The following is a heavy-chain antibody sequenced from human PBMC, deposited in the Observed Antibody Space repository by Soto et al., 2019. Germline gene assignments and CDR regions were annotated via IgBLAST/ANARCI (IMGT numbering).Heavy chain of an antibody. CDR1: GGSISSGGYY. J-gene: IGHJ6*03. CDR2: IYYSGST. CDR3: VRLAINYDFLSGYFADETNDYKDV. Sequence: SETLSLTCTVSGGSISSGGYYWSSIRQHTEKGLEWIGYIYYSGSTYYTPSLKSRVTISVDTSKNKFSLTLSSVTAAETAVYYCVRLAINYDFLSGYFADETNDYKDVWGKGTTVTVSS. D-gene: IGHD3-3*01. V-gene: IGHV4-31*03.